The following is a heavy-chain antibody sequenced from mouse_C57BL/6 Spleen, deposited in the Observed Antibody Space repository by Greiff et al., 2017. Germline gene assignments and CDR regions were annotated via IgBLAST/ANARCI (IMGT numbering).Heavy chain of an antibody. J-gene: IGHJ2*01. CDR2: IYPNSGGP. D-gene: IGHD1-1*01. Sequence: VKLQQPGAELVNPGASVTLSCKASCYTFPSYPMHWVQPRPGRGLVRIRWIYPNSGGPKYNEKFKSKATLTVDKPSSAAYMQLSSLTSEDSAVYYCGRGDYGSSHDYWGQGTTLTVSS. V-gene: IGHV1-72*01. CDR3: GRGDYGSSHDY. CDR1: CYTFPSYP.